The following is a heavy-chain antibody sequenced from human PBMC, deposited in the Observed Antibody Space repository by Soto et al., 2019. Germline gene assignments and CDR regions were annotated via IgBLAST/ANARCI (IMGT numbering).Heavy chain of an antibody. Sequence: AASVQVSCKVSGYTLTELSMHWVRQAPGKGLEWMGGFDPEDGETIYAQKFQGRVTMTEDTSTDTAYMELSSLRSEDTAVYYCATLACRNDWGCYFDYWGQGTLVTVSS. CDR1: GYTLTELS. V-gene: IGHV1-24*01. CDR3: ATLACRNDWGCYFDY. D-gene: IGHD1-1*01. CDR2: FDPEDGET. J-gene: IGHJ4*02.